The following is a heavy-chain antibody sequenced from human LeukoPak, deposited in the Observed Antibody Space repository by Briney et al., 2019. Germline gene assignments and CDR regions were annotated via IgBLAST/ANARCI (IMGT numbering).Heavy chain of an antibody. D-gene: IGHD2-8*01. Sequence: PGGSLRLSCAASGFTFSSSGMHWVRQAPGKGLEWVAFIPYDGTNIYYAVSVEGRFTISRDNSKNSVYLQMNSLRTEDTAVYSCAKDEGTKNQFDYWGQGTLVTVSS. CDR3: AKDEGTKNQFDY. V-gene: IGHV3-30*02. J-gene: IGHJ4*02. CDR1: GFTFSSSG. CDR2: IPYDGTNI.